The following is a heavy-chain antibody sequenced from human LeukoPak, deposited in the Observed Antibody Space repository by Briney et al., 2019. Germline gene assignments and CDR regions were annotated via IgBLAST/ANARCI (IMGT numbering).Heavy chain of an antibody. CDR2: VESDASRT. D-gene: IGHD5-12*01. CDR1: GFTLSDHW. J-gene: IGHJ6*02. Sequence: GGSLRLSCVASGFTLSDHWMYWVRQGPSRGLAHVSRVESDASRTTYADSVKGRFTISRDDAKNTMYLQMNSLRVGDTAVYYCVKGGHKLDIQTTHYYYGLDVWARGPRSPSP. V-gene: IGHV3-74*03. CDR3: VKGGHKLDIQTTHYYYGLDV.